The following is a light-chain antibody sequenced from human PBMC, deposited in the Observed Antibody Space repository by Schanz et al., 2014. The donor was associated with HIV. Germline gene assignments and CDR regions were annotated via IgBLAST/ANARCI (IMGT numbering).Light chain of an antibody. CDR3: QQYDNWPPFT. J-gene: IGKJ2*01. Sequence: VLTQSPATLSVYPGERVTLSCRTTQIISTSLSWYQQRPGQPPRLLLYGASSRATGIPDRFSGSGSGRDFTLSISGLQSEDFAVYYCQQYDNWPPFTFGQGTKLEIK. V-gene: IGKV3D-15*01. CDR2: GAS. CDR1: QIISTS.